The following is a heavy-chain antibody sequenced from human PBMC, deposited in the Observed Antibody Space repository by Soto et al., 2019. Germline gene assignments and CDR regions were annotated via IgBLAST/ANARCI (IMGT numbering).Heavy chain of an antibody. CDR2: SDKSGSSF. Sequence: LVESGGGLVKPGGPLRLSCAASGFYFTDYSMTWIRQAPGKGLEWVSYSDKSGSSFYYADSVKGRFTISRDNDEESVTLETNSLRVDYSALYYCARMGIGGYGGSDAPLDVWGQGTLVTVSS. CDR1: GFYFTDYS. V-gene: IGHV3-11*01. CDR3: ARMGIGGYGGSDAPLDV. D-gene: IGHD5-12*01. J-gene: IGHJ4*02.